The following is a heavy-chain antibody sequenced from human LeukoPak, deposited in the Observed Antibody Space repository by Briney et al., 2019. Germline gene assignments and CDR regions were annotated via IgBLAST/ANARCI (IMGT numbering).Heavy chain of an antibody. V-gene: IGHV3-30*18. CDR3: AKGRYSSGWYYFDY. CDR2: ISYDGSNK. Sequence: GRSLRLSCAASGFTFSSYGMHWVRQAPGKGLEWVAVISYDGSNKYYADSVKGRFTFSRDNSKNTLYLQMNSLRAEDTAVYYCAKGRYSSGWYYFDYWGQGTLVTVST. D-gene: IGHD6-19*01. J-gene: IGHJ4*02. CDR1: GFTFSSYG.